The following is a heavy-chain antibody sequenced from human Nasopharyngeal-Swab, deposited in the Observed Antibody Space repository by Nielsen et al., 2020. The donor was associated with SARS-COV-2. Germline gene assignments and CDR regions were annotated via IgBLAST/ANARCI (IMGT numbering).Heavy chain of an antibody. D-gene: IGHD3-10*01. Sequence: SCKASGFTFSSYAMSWVRQAPGKGLEWVSAISGSGGSTYYADSVKGRFTISRDNSKNTLYLQMNSLRAEDTAVYYCAKDREATYYYGSGSFDYWGQGTLVTVSS. CDR2: ISGSGGST. CDR1: GFTFSSYA. J-gene: IGHJ4*02. CDR3: AKDREATYYYGSGSFDY. V-gene: IGHV3-23*01.